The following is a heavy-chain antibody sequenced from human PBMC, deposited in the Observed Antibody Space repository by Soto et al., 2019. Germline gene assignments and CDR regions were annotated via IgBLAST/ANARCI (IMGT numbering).Heavy chain of an antibody. CDR2: ISAYNGNT. J-gene: IGHJ4*02. Sequence: LEWMGWISAYNGNTNYAQKLQGRVTMTTDASMSTAYMELRSLRSDDTAVYYCARDLYDFWSGYYHDPFDYWGQGTLVTVSS. V-gene: IGHV1-18*01. CDR3: ARDLYDFWSGYYHDPFDY. D-gene: IGHD3-3*01.